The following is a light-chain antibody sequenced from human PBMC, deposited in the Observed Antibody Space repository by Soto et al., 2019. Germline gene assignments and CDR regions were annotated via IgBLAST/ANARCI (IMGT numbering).Light chain of an antibody. CDR2: GAS. Sequence: EIVMTQSPATLSVSPGERATLSCRASQSVSSNLAWYQQKPGRAPRLLIYGASTRATGIPARFSGSGSGTEFTLTISSLQSEDFAVYYCQQYDNWPLTFGGGTRLEIK. J-gene: IGKJ5*01. CDR1: QSVSSN. CDR3: QQYDNWPLT. V-gene: IGKV3-15*01.